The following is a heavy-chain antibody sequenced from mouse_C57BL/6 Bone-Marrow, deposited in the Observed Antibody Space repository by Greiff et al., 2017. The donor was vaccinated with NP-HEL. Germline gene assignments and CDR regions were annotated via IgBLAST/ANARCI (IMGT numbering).Heavy chain of an antibody. CDR3: AREIITTVVADAMDY. CDR2: INPSSGYT. V-gene: IGHV1-4*01. J-gene: IGHJ4*01. D-gene: IGHD1-1*01. CDR1: GYTFTSYT. Sequence: QVQLQQSGAELARPGASVKMSCKASGYTFTSYTMHWVKQRPGQGLEWIGYINPSSGYTKYNQKFKDKATLTADKSSSTAYMQLSSLTSEDSAVYYCAREIITTVVADAMDYWGQGTSVTVSS.